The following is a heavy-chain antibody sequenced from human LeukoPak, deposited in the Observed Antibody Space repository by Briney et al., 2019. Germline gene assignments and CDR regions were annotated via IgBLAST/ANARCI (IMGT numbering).Heavy chain of an antibody. Sequence: SVKVSCKASGGTFSSYAISWVRQAPGQGLEWMGRIIPIFGIANYAQKFQGRVTITADKSTSTAYMELSSLRSEDTAVYYCALTYYDSSGPLDYWGQGTLVTVSS. J-gene: IGHJ4*02. V-gene: IGHV1-69*04. D-gene: IGHD3-22*01. CDR2: IIPIFGIA. CDR3: ALTYYDSSGPLDY. CDR1: GGTFSSYA.